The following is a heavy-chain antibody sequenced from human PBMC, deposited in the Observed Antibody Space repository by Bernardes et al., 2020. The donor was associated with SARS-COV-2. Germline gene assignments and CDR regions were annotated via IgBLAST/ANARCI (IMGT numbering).Heavy chain of an antibody. J-gene: IGHJ4*02. D-gene: IGHD3-9*01. CDR2: IVVGSGNT. Sequence: SGKVSCKASGFTFTRSAMQWVRQARGQRLEWIGWIVVGSGNTNYAQKFQERVTFTRDMSTSTAYMELSSLRSEDTAVYYCAAGAALDDTYLYWGQGTLVTVSS. CDR1: GFTFTRSA. CDR3: AAGAALDDTYLY. V-gene: IGHV1-58*02.